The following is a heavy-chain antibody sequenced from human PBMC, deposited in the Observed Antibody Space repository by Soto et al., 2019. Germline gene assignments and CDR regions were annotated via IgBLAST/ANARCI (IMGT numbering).Heavy chain of an antibody. CDR1: GGSIGSYY. CDR2: IYYSDSI. CDR3: AGKFGELLADAFDI. V-gene: IGHV4-59*13. J-gene: IGHJ3*02. D-gene: IGHD3-10*01. Sequence: PSETLSLTCTVSGGSIGSYYWSWIRQPPGKGLEWIGYIYYSDSINYNPSLKSRVIISVDTSKNQFSLTLTSLTAADTAVYYCAGKFGELLADAFDIWGQGTVVTVSS.